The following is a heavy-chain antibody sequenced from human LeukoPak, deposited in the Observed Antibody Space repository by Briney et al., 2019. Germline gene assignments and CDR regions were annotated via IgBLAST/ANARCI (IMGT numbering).Heavy chain of an antibody. CDR2: IIPIFGTA. CDR3: ARTVLPAAPWEDWFDP. D-gene: IGHD2-2*01. CDR1: GSTFSSYA. J-gene: IGHJ5*02. Sequence: SVKVSCKASGSTFSSYAISWVRQAPGQGLEWMGGIIPIFGTANYAQKFQGRVTVTADESTSTAYMELSSLRSEDTAVYYCARTVLPAAPWEDWFDPWGQGTLVTVSS. V-gene: IGHV1-69*01.